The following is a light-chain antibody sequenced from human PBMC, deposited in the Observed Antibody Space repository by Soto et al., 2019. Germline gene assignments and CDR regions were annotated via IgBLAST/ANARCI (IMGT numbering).Light chain of an antibody. CDR3: QQSYSTPLT. V-gene: IGKV1-39*01. CDR2: AAS. Sequence: DIQMTQSPSSLSASVGDRVTITCRASQSISNFLNWYQQKPGKAPKLLIYAASSLQSGVPARFSGSESGTGFTLTISSLQPEDFATYYCQQSYSTPLTFGGGTKGEIK. J-gene: IGKJ4*01. CDR1: QSISNF.